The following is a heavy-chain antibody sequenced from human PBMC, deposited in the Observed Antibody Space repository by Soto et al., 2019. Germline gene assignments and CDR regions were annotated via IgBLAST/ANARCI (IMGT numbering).Heavy chain of an antibody. CDR3: AKAPSTLVNPGDAFDI. V-gene: IGHV4-30-2*02. Sequence: PSETLSLTCAVSGGSISSGGYSWSWIRQPPGKGLEWIGYIYHSGSTYYNPSLKSRVTISVDTSKNQFSLKLSSVTAADTAVYYCAKAPSTLVNPGDAFDIWGQGTMVTVSS. J-gene: IGHJ3*02. D-gene: IGHD2-2*01. CDR2: IYHSGST. CDR1: GGSISSGGYS.